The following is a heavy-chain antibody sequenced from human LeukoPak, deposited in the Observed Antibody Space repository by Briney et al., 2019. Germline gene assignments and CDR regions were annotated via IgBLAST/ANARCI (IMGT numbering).Heavy chain of an antibody. J-gene: IGHJ3*02. Sequence: ASVKVSCKASGYIFTTYGISWVRQAPGQGLEWMGWITAYNDNTKYAQKFQGRVTMTTDTSTSTAYMELRSLRSDDTAVYFCARDPNHSYDSFGYYPSDAFDIWGQGTLVTVSS. D-gene: IGHD3-22*01. CDR3: ARDPNHSYDSFGYYPSDAFDI. V-gene: IGHV1-18*01. CDR1: GYIFTTYG. CDR2: ITAYNDNT.